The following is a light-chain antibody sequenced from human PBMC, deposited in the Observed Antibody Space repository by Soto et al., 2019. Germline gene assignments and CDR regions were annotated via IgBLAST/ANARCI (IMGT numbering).Light chain of an antibody. CDR3: QQRRNWPPT. CDR1: QSIGTY. J-gene: IGKJ2*01. Sequence: EIVLTQTPATLSLSPGERATLFCSASQSIGTYLAWYQQKSGQAPRLLIYDASNSSTGSPARFSGGGSGTDFTLTVSSLEPEDFAVYYCQQRRNWPPTFGQGTKLEI. V-gene: IGKV3-11*01. CDR2: DAS.